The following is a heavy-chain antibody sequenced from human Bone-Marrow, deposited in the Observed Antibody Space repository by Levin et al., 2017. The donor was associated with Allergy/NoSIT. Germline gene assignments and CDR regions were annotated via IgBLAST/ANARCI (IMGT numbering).Heavy chain of an antibody. V-gene: IGHV3-9*01. CDR3: VNDLSSVTTGYLDS. Sequence: GGSLRLTCAASGFTFDDYGLHWVRQAPGKGPEWVSGISWNSDIIEYAAPVKGRSTISRDSAAKSLYQQISSPRPDDTAIYNCVNDLSSVTTGYLDSWGQGTLVTVSS. CDR1: GFTFDDYG. J-gene: IGHJ4*01. CDR2: ISWNSDII. D-gene: IGHD4-17*01.